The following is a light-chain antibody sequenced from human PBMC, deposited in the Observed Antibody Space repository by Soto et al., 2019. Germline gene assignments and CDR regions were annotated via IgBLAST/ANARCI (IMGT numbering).Light chain of an antibody. V-gene: IGKV3-15*01. CDR2: RAS. CDR1: QSVSTT. Sequence: EIVMTQSPATLSVSPGERATLSCRASQSVSTTLAWYQQKPGQAPRLLIYRASLRAAGVPARFSGGGSGAEFTLTISGLQSEDFAVYYCQQYDNWPYTFGQGTKLDSK. CDR3: QQYDNWPYT. J-gene: IGKJ2*01.